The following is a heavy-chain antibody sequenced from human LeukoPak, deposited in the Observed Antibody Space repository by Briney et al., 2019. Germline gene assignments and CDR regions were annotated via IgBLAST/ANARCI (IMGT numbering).Heavy chain of an antibody. Sequence: GGSLRLSCAASGFTFSTYGMHWVRQAPGKRLEWVAVTWYDGSYKYYGDSVKGRFTISRDNAKNSLYLQMSNLRAEDTAVYFCARGGGLDVWGQGATVTVSS. CDR2: TWYDGSYK. D-gene: IGHD3-16*01. J-gene: IGHJ6*02. V-gene: IGHV3-33*03. CDR3: ARGGGLDV. CDR1: GFTFSTYG.